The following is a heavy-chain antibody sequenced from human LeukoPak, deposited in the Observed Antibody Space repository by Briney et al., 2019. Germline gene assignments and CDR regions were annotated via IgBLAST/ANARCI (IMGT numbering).Heavy chain of an antibody. CDR3: ATAGSSGYLGRGY. CDR2: FDPEDGET. Sequence: ASVKVSCKVSGYTLTELSMHWVRQAPGKGLEWMGGFDPEDGETIYAQKFQGRVTMTEGTSTDTAYMELSSLRSEDTAVYYCATAGSSGYLGRGYWGQGTLVTVSS. D-gene: IGHD3-22*01. J-gene: IGHJ4*02. CDR1: GYTLTELS. V-gene: IGHV1-24*01.